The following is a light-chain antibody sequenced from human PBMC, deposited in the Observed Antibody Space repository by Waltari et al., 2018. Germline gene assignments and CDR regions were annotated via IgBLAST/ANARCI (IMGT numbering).Light chain of an antibody. V-gene: IGLV2-11*01. CDR2: DVS. Sequence: QSALTQPRSVSGSPGQSVTISCSGTSRAGGGYDYFSWSQQHPGKAPKLMIYDVSRWPSGVPDRFSGSKSGNTASLTISGLQAEDEADYYCCSYAGSYSWVFGGGTKLTVL. CDR3: CSYAGSYSWV. J-gene: IGLJ3*02. CDR1: SRAGGGYDY.